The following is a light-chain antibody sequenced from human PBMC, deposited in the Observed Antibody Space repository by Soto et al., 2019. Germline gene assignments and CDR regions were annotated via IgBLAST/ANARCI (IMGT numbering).Light chain of an antibody. Sequence: SALTQPASVSGSPGQAITISCPGTSSDVGGYNYVSWYQHHPGKAPKLIIYDVSNRPSGVSIRFSGSKSDNTASLTISGLQPEDEADYHCSSYTTSNTRQIVFGTGTKVTVL. CDR2: DVS. J-gene: IGLJ1*01. CDR1: SSDVGGYNY. V-gene: IGLV2-14*03. CDR3: SSYTTSNTRQIV.